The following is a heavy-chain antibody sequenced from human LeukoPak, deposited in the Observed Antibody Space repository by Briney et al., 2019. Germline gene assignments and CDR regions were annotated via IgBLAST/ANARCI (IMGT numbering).Heavy chain of an antibody. CDR1: GYTFIGYY. CDR3: ARERGDSSGSGHNDY. V-gene: IGHV1-2*02. Sequence: ASVKVSCKASGYTFIGYYMHWVRQAPGQGLEWMGWINPNSGGTNYAQKFQGRVTMTRETSISTAYMELSRLRSDDTAVYYCARERGDSSGSGHNDYWGQGTLVTVSS. CDR2: INPNSGGT. D-gene: IGHD6-19*01. J-gene: IGHJ4*02.